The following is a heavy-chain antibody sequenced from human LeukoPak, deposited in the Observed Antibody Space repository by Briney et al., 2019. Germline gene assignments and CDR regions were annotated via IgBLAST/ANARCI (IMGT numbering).Heavy chain of an antibody. Sequence: GGSLRLSCAASGITFSSYWMGWVRQAPGKGLEWVANIKQDGSEKYYADSVKGRFTISRDNAENSLYLQMNSLRVEDTAFYYCARDLAYSRLDYWGQGMLVTVSS. CDR3: ARDLAYSRLDY. CDR1: GITFSSYW. CDR2: IKQDGSEK. D-gene: IGHD5-18*01. J-gene: IGHJ4*02. V-gene: IGHV3-7*01.